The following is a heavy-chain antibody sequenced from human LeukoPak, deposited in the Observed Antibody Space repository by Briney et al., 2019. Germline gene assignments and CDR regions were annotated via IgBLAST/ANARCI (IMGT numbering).Heavy chain of an antibody. CDR2: VRGSGTDT. CDR1: GFTFSTYA. V-gene: IGHV3-23*01. Sequence: PGGSLRLSCAASGFTFSTYAMSWVRQAPGKGLEWVSAVRGSGTDTYYADSVKGRFTISRDNSKNSLYLQMNSLRTEDTALYYCAKDISGTQYYYYYYGMDVWGQGTTVTVSS. D-gene: IGHD1-7*01. CDR3: AKDISGTQYYYYYYGMDV. J-gene: IGHJ6*02.